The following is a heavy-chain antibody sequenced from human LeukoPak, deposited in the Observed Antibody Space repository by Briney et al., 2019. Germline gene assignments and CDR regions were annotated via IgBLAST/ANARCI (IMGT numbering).Heavy chain of an antibody. CDR1: GYTFTGYY. CDR3: ARARDDQQWLVEFAFDI. J-gene: IGHJ3*02. V-gene: IGHV1-2*02. D-gene: IGHD6-19*01. CDR2: INPNSGGT. Sequence: ASVKVSCKASGYTFTGYYMHWVRQAPGQGLEWMGWINPNSGGTNYAQKFQGRVTMTRGTSISTAYMELSRLRSDDTAVYYCARARDDQQWLVEFAFDIWGQGTMVTVSS.